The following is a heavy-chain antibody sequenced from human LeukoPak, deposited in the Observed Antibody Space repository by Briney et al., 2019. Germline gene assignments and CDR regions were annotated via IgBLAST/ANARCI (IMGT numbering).Heavy chain of an antibody. CDR3: ARASYYGSGSYYTPVDY. CDR2: INHSGST. CDR1: GGSFSGYY. J-gene: IGHJ4*02. V-gene: IGHV4-34*01. D-gene: IGHD3-10*01. Sequence: SETLSLTCAVYGGSFSGYYWSWIRQPPGKGLEWIGEINHSGSTNYNPSLKSRATISVDTSKNQFSLKLSSVTAADTAVYYCARASYYGSGSYYTPVDYWGQGTLVTVSS.